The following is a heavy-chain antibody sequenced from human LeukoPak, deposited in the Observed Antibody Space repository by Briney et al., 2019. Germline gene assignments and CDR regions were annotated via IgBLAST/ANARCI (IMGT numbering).Heavy chain of an antibody. CDR3: ARTAVAAVLAFAY. D-gene: IGHD6-19*01. Sequence: ASVKVSCKASGYTFTGYYMHWVRQAPGQGLEWMGWINPNSGGTNYAQKFQGRVTMTRDTSISTAYMELSRLRSDDTAVYYCARTAVAAVLAFAYWGQGTLVTVSS. V-gene: IGHV1-2*02. J-gene: IGHJ4*02. CDR1: GYTFTGYY. CDR2: INPNSGGT.